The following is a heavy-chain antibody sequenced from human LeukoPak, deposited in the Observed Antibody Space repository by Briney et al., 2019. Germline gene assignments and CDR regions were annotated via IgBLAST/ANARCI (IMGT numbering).Heavy chain of an antibody. D-gene: IGHD6-13*01. V-gene: IGHV3-53*01. CDR3: AKARAGAGTFWLDY. Sequence: GGSLRLSCAASGFTVSSNYMSWVRQAPGKGLEWVSVIYSGGSTYYADSVKGRLTISRDNSKNTLYLQMNSLRAEDTAVYYCAKARAGAGTFWLDYWGQGTLVTVSS. CDR2: IYSGGST. J-gene: IGHJ4*02. CDR1: GFTVSSNY.